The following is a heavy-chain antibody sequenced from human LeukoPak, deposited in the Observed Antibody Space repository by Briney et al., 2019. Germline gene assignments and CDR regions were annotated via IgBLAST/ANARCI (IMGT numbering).Heavy chain of an antibody. Sequence: GGSLRLSCAASGFTFGNYAMHWGRQAPGKGLEWVSLINGDGTTYYADSVKGRFTISRDNRKNSLYLQMSSLKTEDTALFYCAKGAGYHNGDASDIWGQGTMVTVSS. V-gene: IGHV3-43*02. CDR3: AKGAGYHNGDASDI. D-gene: IGHD5-12*01. CDR2: INGDGTT. CDR1: GFTFGNYA. J-gene: IGHJ3*02.